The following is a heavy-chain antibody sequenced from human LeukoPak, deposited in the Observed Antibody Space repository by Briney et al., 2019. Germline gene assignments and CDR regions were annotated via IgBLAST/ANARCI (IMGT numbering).Heavy chain of an antibody. D-gene: IGHD3-22*01. CDR1: GGSISSSSYY. J-gene: IGHJ4*02. CDR3: ASKGAYYYDSSGYHY. Sequence: SETLSLTCTVSGGSISSSSYYWGWIRQPPGKGLEWIGEIYHSGSTNYNPSLKSRVTISVDKSKNQFSLKLSSVTAADTAVYYCASKGAYYYDSSGYHYWGQGTLVTVSS. CDR2: IYHSGST. V-gene: IGHV4-39*07.